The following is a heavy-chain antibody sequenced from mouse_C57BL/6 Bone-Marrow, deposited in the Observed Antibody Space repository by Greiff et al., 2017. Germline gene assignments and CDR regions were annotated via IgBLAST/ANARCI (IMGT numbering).Heavy chain of an antibody. V-gene: IGHV3-6*01. CDR2: ISYDGSN. J-gene: IGHJ3*01. Sequence: EVKLVESGPRLVKPSQSLSLTCSVTGYSITSGYYWNWIRQFPGNKLEWMGYISYDGSNNYNPSLKNRISITRDTSKNQFFLKLNSVTTEDTATYYCARVAYWGQGTLVTVSA. CDR3: ARVAY. CDR1: GYSITSGYY.